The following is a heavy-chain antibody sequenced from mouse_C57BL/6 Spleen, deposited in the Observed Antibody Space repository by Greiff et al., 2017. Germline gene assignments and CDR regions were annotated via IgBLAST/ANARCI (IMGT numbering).Heavy chain of an antibody. J-gene: IGHJ1*03. D-gene: IGHD2-2*01. CDR1: GYSITSGYY. CDR2: ISYDGSN. V-gene: IGHV3-6*01. Sequence: VQLKESGPGLVKPSQSLSLTCSVTGYSITSGYYWNWIRQFPGNKLEWMGYISYDGSNNYNPSLKNRISITRDTSKNQFFLKLNSVTTEDTATYYCAREGGWLRRGDWYFDVWGTGTTVTVSS. CDR3: AREGGWLRRGDWYFDV.